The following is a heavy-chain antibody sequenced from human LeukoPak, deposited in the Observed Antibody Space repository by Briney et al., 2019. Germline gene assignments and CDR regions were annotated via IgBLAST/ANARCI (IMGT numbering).Heavy chain of an antibody. J-gene: IGHJ3*02. V-gene: IGHV3-11*03. D-gene: IGHD2-2*01. CDR3: ASVSLWDIVVGDAFDI. CDR1: GFTFSDYY. CDR2: ISSSSSYT. Sequence: GGSLRLSCAASGFTFSDYYMSWIRQAPGKGLEWVSYISSSSSYTNYADSVKGRFTISRDNAKNSLYLQMNSLRAEYTAVYYCASVSLWDIVVGDAFDIWGQGTMVTVSS.